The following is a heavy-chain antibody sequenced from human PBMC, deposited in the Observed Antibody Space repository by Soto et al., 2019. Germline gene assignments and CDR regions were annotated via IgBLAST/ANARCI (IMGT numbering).Heavy chain of an antibody. CDR1: GFTFSSYA. Sequence: QVQLVESGGGVVQPGRSLRLSCAASGFTFSSYAMHWVRQAPGKGLEWVAVISYDGSNKYYADSVKGRFTISRDNSKNTLYLQMNSLRAEDTAVYYCARDLASDFWSGDYNWFDPWGQGTLVTVSS. V-gene: IGHV3-30-3*01. D-gene: IGHD3-3*01. J-gene: IGHJ5*02. CDR2: ISYDGSNK. CDR3: ARDLASDFWSGDYNWFDP.